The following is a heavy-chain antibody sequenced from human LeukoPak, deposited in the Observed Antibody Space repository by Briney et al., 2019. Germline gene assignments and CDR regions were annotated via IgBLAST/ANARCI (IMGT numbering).Heavy chain of an antibody. Sequence: GASLKISCKASGSRFLNHWNGWVRQMPGKGLEWMGIIHSDDSDTRYSPSFRGHVTMSVDKSATTAYLQWDTLKASDTAIYYCARRSDISASPNWFDPWGQGTLVIVSS. CDR1: GSRFLNHW. CDR3: ARRSDISASPNWFDP. V-gene: IGHV5-51*01. J-gene: IGHJ5*02. CDR2: IHSDDSDT. D-gene: IGHD3-9*01.